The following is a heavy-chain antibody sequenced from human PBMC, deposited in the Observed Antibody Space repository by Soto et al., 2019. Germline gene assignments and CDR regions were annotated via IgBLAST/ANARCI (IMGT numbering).Heavy chain of an antibody. Sequence: QVQLVQSGAEMKEPGSSVKVSCKTSGGTFSSSAISWLRQAPGQGLEWMGGIIPLFRTPDYAQKFQGRVTIAADDSTSTDYMELSSLRSEDTAVYYCARDNDRLQLGGNYYYILDVWGQGTTITVSS. CDR1: GGTFSSSA. CDR2: IIPLFRTP. V-gene: IGHV1-69*12. D-gene: IGHD4-4*01. CDR3: ARDNDRLQLGGNYYYILDV. J-gene: IGHJ6*02.